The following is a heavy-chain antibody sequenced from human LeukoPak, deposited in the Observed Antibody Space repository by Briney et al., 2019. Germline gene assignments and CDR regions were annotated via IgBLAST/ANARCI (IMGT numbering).Heavy chain of an antibody. J-gene: IGHJ6*03. V-gene: IGHV3-53*01. CDR2: IYSGGST. D-gene: IGHD3-10*01. CDR3: ARHGSITMVRGRLRYYYMDV. Sequence: GGSLRLSCAASGFTVSSNYMSWVRQAPGKGLEWVSVIYSGGSTYYADSVKGRFTISRDNSKNTVYLQMNSLRAEDTAVYYCARHGSITMVRGRLRYYYMDVWGKGTTVTISS. CDR1: GFTVSSNY.